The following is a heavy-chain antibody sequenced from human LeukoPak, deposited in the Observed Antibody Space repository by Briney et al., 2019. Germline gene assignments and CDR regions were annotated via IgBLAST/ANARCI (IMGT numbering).Heavy chain of an antibody. J-gene: IGHJ4*02. CDR2: IRYDGSNK. CDR1: GFTFSSYG. CDR3: AKGFYHYFGSGSYTLDF. Sequence: LTGGSLRLSCAASGFTFSSYGMHWVRQAPGKGLEWVAFIRYDGSNKYYADSVKGRLTISRDNSKNTLYLQMNSLTGEDTAVYYCAKGFYHYFGSGSYTLDFWGQGIQVTVSS. V-gene: IGHV3-30*02. D-gene: IGHD3-10*01.